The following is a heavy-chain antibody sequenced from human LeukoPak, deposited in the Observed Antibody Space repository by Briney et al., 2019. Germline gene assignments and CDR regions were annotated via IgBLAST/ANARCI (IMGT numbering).Heavy chain of an antibody. J-gene: IGHJ6*02. CDR2: IIPILGIA. CDR3: ASDYYDSSGYPDYYYYGMDV. CDR1: GGTFSSYA. D-gene: IGHD3-22*01. V-gene: IGHV1-69*04. Sequence: SVKVSCKASGGTFSSYAISWVRQAPGQGLEWMGRIIPILGIANYAQKFQGRVTITADKSTSTAYMKLSSLRSEDTAVYYCASDYYDSSGYPDYYYYGMDVWGQGTTVTVSS.